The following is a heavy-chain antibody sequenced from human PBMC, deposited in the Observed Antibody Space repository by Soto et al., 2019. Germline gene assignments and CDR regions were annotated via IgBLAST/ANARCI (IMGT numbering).Heavy chain of an antibody. Sequence: SETLSLTCTVPGASISSSSYYWGWIRQSPGKGLEWIGRIYYRRSTYYNPSLKRQVNISVETSKNQFYMKLRPLTAADTAVYYCARPIVLLWFGGRQDYYYGMDVWGQGTTVT. J-gene: IGHJ6*02. D-gene: IGHD3-10*01. CDR2: IYYRRST. CDR3: ARPIVLLWFGGRQDYYYGMDV. CDR1: GASISSSSYY. V-gene: IGHV4-39*01.